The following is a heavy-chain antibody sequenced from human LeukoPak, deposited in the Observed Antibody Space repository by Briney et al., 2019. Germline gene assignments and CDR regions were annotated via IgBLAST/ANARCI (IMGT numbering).Heavy chain of an antibody. J-gene: IGHJ4*02. CDR1: GFTFSSYW. CDR3: ARDSVASGSLDY. CDR2: IKEDGGRK. Sequence: PGGSLRLSCAASGFTFSSYWMHWVRQPPGKGLEWVANIKEDGGRKHYVDSVGGWFTISRDNTKNSLYLQMNSLRAEDTAVYYCARDSVASGSLDYWGQGALVTVSS. D-gene: IGHD3-10*01. V-gene: IGHV3-7*01.